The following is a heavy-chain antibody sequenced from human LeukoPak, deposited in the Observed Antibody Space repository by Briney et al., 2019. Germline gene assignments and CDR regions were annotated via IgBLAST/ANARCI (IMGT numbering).Heavy chain of an antibody. CDR3: AKDRMTYTY. D-gene: IGHD2-21*02. V-gene: IGHV3-23*01. CDR2: ISGSGGII. J-gene: IGHJ4*02. CDR1: GFTFSSYA. Sequence: GGSLRLSCTASSGFTFSSYAMSWIRQAPGKGLEWVSAISGSGGIIYYADSVKGRFTISRDNSKNTLYLQMDSLRAEDTAVYYCAKDRMTYTYWGQGALVTVSS.